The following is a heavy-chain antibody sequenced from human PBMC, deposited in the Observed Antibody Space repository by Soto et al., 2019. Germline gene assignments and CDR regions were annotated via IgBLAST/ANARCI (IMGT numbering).Heavy chain of an antibody. D-gene: IGHD3-10*01. CDR2: IYYSGST. V-gene: IGHV4-61*01. J-gene: IGHJ1*01. Sequence: QVQLQESGPGLVKPSETLSLTCTVSGGSVSSGSYYWSWIRQPPGKGLEWIGYIYYSGSTNYNPSLKSRVTISVDTSKNQFSLKLSSVTAADTAVYYCAVAGSGSYSYAEYIQHWGQGTLVTVSS. CDR1: GGSVSSGSYY. CDR3: AVAGSGSYSYAEYIQH.